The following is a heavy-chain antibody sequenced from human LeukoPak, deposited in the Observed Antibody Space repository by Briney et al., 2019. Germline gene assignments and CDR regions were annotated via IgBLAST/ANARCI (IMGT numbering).Heavy chain of an antibody. J-gene: IGHJ4*02. D-gene: IGHD1-26*01. CDR1: GGSVSSGSYY. CDR2: IYYSEST. V-gene: IGHV4-61*01. CDR3: ARGGTYTAGSFDY. Sequence: SETLSLTCTASGGSVSSGSYYWSWIRQPPGKGLEWIGYIYYSESTNYNPSLKSRVTISVDTSKNQVSLKLSSVTAADTAVYYCARGGTYTAGSFDYWGQGTLVTVSS.